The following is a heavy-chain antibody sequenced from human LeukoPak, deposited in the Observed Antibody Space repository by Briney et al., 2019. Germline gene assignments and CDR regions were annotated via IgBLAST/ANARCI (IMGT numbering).Heavy chain of an antibody. CDR2: ISTYNGIT. J-gene: IGHJ4*02. Sequence: ASVKVSCKASGYTFTSYDINWVRQAPGQGLEWMGWISTYNGITSYAQKLQGRVTMTTDTSSTTAYMELRSLRSDDTALYYCARDRGLRATAGTRIDFWGQGTLVTVSS. CDR3: ARDRGLRATAGTRIDF. CDR1: GYTFTSYD. V-gene: IGHV1-18*01. D-gene: IGHD6-13*01.